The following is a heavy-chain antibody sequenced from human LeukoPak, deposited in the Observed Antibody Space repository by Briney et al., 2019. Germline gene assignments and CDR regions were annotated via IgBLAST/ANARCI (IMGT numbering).Heavy chain of an antibody. CDR1: GGSISSYY. CDR2: IYTSGST. CDR3: ARSDRYNWNDAEADVFDI. J-gene: IGHJ3*02. V-gene: IGHV4-4*07. Sequence: SETLSLTCTVSGGSISSYYWSWLRQPAGKGLEWIGRIYTSGSTNYNPSLKSRVTMSVDTSKNQFSLKLSSVTAADTAVYYCARSDRYNWNDAEADVFDIWGQGTMVTVSS. D-gene: IGHD1-1*01.